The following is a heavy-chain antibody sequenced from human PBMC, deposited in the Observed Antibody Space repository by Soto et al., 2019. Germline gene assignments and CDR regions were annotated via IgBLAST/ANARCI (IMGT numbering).Heavy chain of an antibody. J-gene: IGHJ3*02. CDR1: GGSISSGDYY. CDR3: SIGGYYDSSCYQPDAFYI. Sequence: QVQLQESGPGLLNPSQTLSVTCTVSGGSISSGDYYWSWIRQPPGKGLEWIGYIYYSGSTYYNPSLKSRVTISLDTSKNHFSLKLSSVTAADTAVYCCSIGGYYDSSCYQPDAFYIWGQGTMVTLSS. CDR2: IYYSGST. D-gene: IGHD3-22*01. V-gene: IGHV4-30-4*01.